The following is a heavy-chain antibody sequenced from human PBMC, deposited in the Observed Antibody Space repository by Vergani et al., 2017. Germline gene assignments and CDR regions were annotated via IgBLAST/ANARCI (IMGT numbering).Heavy chain of an antibody. J-gene: IGHJ6*03. CDR3: ARDGIAAAGTSHYYYYYMDV. CDR1: GGTFSSYA. CDR2: IIPIFGTA. Sequence: QVQLVQSGAEVKKPGSSVMVSCKASGGTFSSYAISWVRQAPGQGLEWMGGIIPIFGTANYAQKFQGRVTITADESTSTAYMELSSLRSEDTAVYYCARDGIAAAGTSHYYYYYMDVWGKGTTVTVSS. D-gene: IGHD6-13*01. V-gene: IGHV1-69*01.